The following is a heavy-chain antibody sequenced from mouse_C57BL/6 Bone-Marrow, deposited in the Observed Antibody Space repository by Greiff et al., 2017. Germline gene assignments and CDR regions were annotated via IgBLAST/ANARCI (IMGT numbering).Heavy chain of an antibody. CDR2: ILPGSGST. J-gene: IGHJ3*01. V-gene: IGHV1-9*01. CDR1: GYTFTGYW. Sequence: QVQLQQSGAELMKPGASVKLSCKATGYTFTGYWIEWVKQRPGHGLEWIGEILPGSGSTNYNEKFKGKATFTADKSSNTAYMQLSSLTTEDSAIYYCARGRILWAWFAYWGQGTLVTVSA. CDR3: ARGRILWAWFAY.